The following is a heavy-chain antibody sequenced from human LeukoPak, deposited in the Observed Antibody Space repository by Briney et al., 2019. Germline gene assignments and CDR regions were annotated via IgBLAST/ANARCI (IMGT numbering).Heavy chain of an antibody. CDR2: INHSGST. D-gene: IGHD5-12*01. Sequence: SETLSLTCAVYGGSFSVYYWSWIRQPPGKGLESIGEINHSGSTNYNPSLKSRVTISVDTSKNQFSLKLSSVTAADTAVYYCARLVAEASYYFDYWGQGTLVTVSS. V-gene: IGHV4-34*01. J-gene: IGHJ4*02. CDR3: ARLVAEASYYFDY. CDR1: GGSFSVYY.